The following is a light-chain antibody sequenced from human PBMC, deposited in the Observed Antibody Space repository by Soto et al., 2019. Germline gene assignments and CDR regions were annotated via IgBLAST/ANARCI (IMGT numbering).Light chain of an antibody. CDR3: SSYTTSSTRV. Sequence: QSVLTQTASVSGSPGQSIAVSWSRSSSRLGIYNYVSWYQQHPGKVPKLIIFEVTNRPSGVSNRFSGSKSGNTASLTISGLQTEDEADYYCSSYTTSSTRVFGTGTKVTVL. V-gene: IGLV2-14*01. J-gene: IGLJ1*01. CDR1: SSRLGIYNY. CDR2: EVT.